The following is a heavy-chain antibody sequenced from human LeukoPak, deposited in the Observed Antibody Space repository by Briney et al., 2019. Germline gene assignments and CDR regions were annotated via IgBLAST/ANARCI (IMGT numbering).Heavy chain of an antibody. CDR3: ARVWWHTNWFDP. V-gene: IGHV1-2*02. CDR1: GYTLTELS. J-gene: IGHJ5*02. Sequence: ASVKVSCKVSGYTLTELSMHWVRQAPGQGLEWMGWTNLNSGGTNYAQKFQGRVTMTRDTSISTAYMELSRLRSDDTAVYYCARVWWHTNWFDPWGQGTLVTVSS. D-gene: IGHD4/OR15-4a*01. CDR2: TNLNSGGT.